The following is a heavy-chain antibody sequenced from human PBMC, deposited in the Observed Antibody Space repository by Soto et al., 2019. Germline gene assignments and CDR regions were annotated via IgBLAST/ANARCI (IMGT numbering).Heavy chain of an antibody. CDR3: ARESSSGAGSPVFSY. V-gene: IGHV1-69*13. Sequence: GASVKVSCKASGGTFSSYGISWVRQAPGQGLEWMGGIIPIFGTANYAQKFQGRVTITAGESTSTAYMELSSLRSEDTAVYYCARESSSGAGSPVFSYWGQGTLVTVSA. J-gene: IGHJ4*02. CDR1: GGTFSSYG. D-gene: IGHD6-19*01. CDR2: IIPIFGTA.